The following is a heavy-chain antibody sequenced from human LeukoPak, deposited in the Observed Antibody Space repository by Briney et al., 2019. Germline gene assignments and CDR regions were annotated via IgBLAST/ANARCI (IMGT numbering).Heavy chain of an antibody. CDR2: IGGSGIST. Sequence: GGSLRLSCAASGFTFSSYAMSWVRQAPRKGLERVSTIGGSGISTYYADSVKGRFTISRDTSKNTLSLQMDSLRAEDTAVYYCAKDGPTVVSPHDYWGQGTLVTVSS. V-gene: IGHV3-23*01. CDR1: GFTFSSYA. J-gene: IGHJ4*02. CDR3: AKDGPTVVSPHDY. D-gene: IGHD4-23*01.